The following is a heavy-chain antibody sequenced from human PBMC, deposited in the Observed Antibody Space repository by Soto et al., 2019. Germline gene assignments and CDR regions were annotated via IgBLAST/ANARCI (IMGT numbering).Heavy chain of an antibody. V-gene: IGHV4-34*01. CDR3: ARGNYAQVAGIMYYYYYMDV. J-gene: IGHJ6*03. D-gene: IGHD6-19*01. CDR2: INHSGST. CDR1: GGSFSGYY. Sequence: SETLSLTCAGYGGSFSGYYWSWIRQPPGKGLEWIGEINHSGSTNYNPSLKSRVTISVDTSKNQFSLKLSSVTAADTAVYYCARGNYAQVAGIMYYYYYMDVWGKGTTVTVSS.